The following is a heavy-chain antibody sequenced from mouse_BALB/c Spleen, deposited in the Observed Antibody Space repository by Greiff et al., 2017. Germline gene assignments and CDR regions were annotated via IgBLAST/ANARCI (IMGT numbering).Heavy chain of an antibody. V-gene: IGHV3-2*02. CDR1: GYSITSDYA. J-gene: IGHJ4*01. CDR2: ISYSGST. Sequence: VQLKESGPGLVKPSQSLSLTCTVTGYSITSDYAWNWIRQFPGNKLEWMGYISYSGSTSYNPSLKSRISITRDTSKNQFFLQLNSVTTEDTATYYCARHAGSAMDYWGQGTSVTVSS. CDR3: ARHAGSAMDY. D-gene: IGHD4-1*01.